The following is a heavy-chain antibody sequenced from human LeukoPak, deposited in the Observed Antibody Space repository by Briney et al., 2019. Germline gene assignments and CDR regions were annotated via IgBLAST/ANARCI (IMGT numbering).Heavy chain of an antibody. Sequence: PGGSLRLSCAASGFTFSSYAMSWVRQAPGKGLEWVSAISGSGGSTYYADSVKGRFTIYRDNSKNTLYLQMNSLRAEDTAVYYCAKGDGYNVWDCYIDYWGQGTLVTVSS. D-gene: IGHD5-24*01. J-gene: IGHJ4*02. CDR1: GFTFSSYA. CDR3: AKGDGYNVWDCYIDY. V-gene: IGHV3-23*01. CDR2: ISGSGGST.